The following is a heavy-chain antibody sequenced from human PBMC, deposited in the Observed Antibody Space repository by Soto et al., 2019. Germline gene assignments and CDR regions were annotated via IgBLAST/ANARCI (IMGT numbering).Heavy chain of an antibody. V-gene: IGHV2-26*01. J-gene: IGHJ6*02. CDR2: FFSDAER. Sequence: SGPTLVNPTETLTLTCTVSGFSLGNGRMGVSWIRQPPGKPLEWLAHFFSDAERSYSASMQSRPTMSMDTSGSQVVLIMTNMETVDTSTYCCARMDGDSNYYARDVWGQGNTGTVYS. D-gene: IGHD4-17*01. CDR1: GFSLGNGRMG. CDR3: ARMDGDSNYYARDV.